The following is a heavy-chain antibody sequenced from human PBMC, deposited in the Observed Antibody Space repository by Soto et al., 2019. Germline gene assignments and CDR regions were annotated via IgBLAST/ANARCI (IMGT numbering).Heavy chain of an antibody. D-gene: IGHD1-20*01. J-gene: IGHJ6*02. CDR2: TYYRSKWYN. CDR3: ARESPYNWNLGYHYGMDV. V-gene: IGHV6-1*01. Sequence: QVQLQQSGPGLVKPSQTLSLTCAISGDSVSSNTAAWNWIRQSPSRGLEWLGRTYYRSKWYNDYARSRITINPDTSKNQFSLQLNSVTPEDTAVYYCARESPYNWNLGYHYGMDVWGQGTTVTVSS. CDR1: GDSVSSNTAA.